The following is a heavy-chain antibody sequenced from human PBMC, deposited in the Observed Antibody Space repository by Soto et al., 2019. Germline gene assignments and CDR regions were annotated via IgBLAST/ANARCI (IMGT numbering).Heavy chain of an antibody. CDR3: ARFGLVTFDC. CDR2: ISPSGSYM. Sequence: PGGALRLYCAASGVIFNTYSMDWVRQAPGKGLEWVASISPSGSYMYYGDSLKGRFTVSRDNAKNSLYLQMDSLRADDTAIYYCARFGLVTFDCWGQGTLVTV. CDR1: GVIFNTYS. J-gene: IGHJ4*02. D-gene: IGHD3-3*01. V-gene: IGHV3-21*01.